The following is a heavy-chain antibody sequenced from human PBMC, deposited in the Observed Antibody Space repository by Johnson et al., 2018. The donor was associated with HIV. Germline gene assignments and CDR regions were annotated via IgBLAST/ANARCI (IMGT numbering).Heavy chain of an antibody. Sequence: EMQLVESGGGLVKPGGSLRLSCEASGFTFSNVWMHWVRQAPGKGLEWVGRIKSKSYGGTIDYAAPVKGRFTISRDDSKNTLYLQMNSLRAEDTAVYYCARARGGEGSGSYAFDIWGQGTMVTVSS. J-gene: IGHJ3*02. CDR1: GFTFSNVW. D-gene: IGHD3-10*01. V-gene: IGHV3-15*01. CDR3: ARARGGEGSGSYAFDI. CDR2: IKSKSYGGTI.